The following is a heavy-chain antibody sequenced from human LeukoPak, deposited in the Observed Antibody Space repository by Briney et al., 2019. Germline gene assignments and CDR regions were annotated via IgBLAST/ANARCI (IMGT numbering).Heavy chain of an antibody. CDR1: GASVSDGNYY. CDR3: TREGGPYRPLDY. CDR2: VHLSGRT. J-gene: IGHJ4*02. Sequence: PSETLSLTCSVSGASVSDGNYYWSWIRQPPGKGLEWIGEVHLSGRTHYNPSLESRVTMSVDMSENHISLRLTSVTAADTAVYYCTREGGPYRPLDYSGQGTLVTVSS. V-gene: IGHV4-61*03.